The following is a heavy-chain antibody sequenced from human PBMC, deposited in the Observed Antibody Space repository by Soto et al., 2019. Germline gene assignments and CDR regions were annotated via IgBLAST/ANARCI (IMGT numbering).Heavy chain of an antibody. J-gene: IGHJ4*02. V-gene: IGHV3-9*01. CDR1: GFTFDDYA. D-gene: IGHD2-15*01. CDR3: AQGPLRHLPLSGDYCDY. CDR2: ISWNSGSI. Sequence: EVQLVESGGGLVQPGRSLRLSCAASGFTFDDYAMHWVRQAPGKGLEWVSGISWNSGSIDYADSVKGRFTISRDNAKNSLYLQMNSLRAEDTAFYYCAQGPLRHLPLSGDYCDYWGQGTLVTVSS.